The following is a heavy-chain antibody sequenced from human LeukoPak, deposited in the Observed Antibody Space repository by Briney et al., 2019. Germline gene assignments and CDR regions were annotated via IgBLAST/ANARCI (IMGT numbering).Heavy chain of an antibody. D-gene: IGHD2-2*02. Sequence: GGCLRLSCAAPGFTFSSYGMSWVRQAPGKGLEWVSGIIGSGGITYYADSVKGRFTISGDSSKNTLYLQMNSLRAEDTAVYYCAKAGHPPAYCSSVSCYMGSWGQGTLVTVSS. CDR1: GFTFSSYG. V-gene: IGHV3-23*01. CDR3: AKAGHPPAYCSSVSCYMGS. J-gene: IGHJ5*02. CDR2: IIGSGGIT.